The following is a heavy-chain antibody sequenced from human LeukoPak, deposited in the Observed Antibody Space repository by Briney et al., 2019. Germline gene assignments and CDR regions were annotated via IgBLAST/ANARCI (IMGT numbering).Heavy chain of an antibody. J-gene: IGHJ5*02. CDR2: TIGSGGST. D-gene: IGHD2-15*01. CDR3: ATFCSGGDCYSFAP. Sequence: PGGSLRLSCAASGFTFNNYAMTWVRQAPGKGLEWFSTTIGSGGSTDYADSVKGRFTISRDNSKDTLFLQMDSLRVEDTAVYYCATFCSGGDCYSFAPWGQGTLVTVSS. V-gene: IGHV3-23*01. CDR1: GFTFNNYA.